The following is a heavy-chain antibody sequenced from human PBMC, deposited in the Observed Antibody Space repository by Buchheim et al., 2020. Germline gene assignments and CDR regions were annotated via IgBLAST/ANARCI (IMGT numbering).Heavy chain of an antibody. CDR3: ARVDYSNSYGMDV. Sequence: QLQLQESGSGLVKPSQTLSLTCAVSGGSISSGGYSWSWIRQPPGKGLEWIGYTYHSGSTYYNPSPKSRVPIPVDSPTNQLSLKLSSVTAADTAVYYCARVDYSNSYGMDVWGQGTT. J-gene: IGHJ6*02. CDR2: TYHSGST. D-gene: IGHD4-11*01. CDR1: GGSISSGGYS. V-gene: IGHV4-30-2*01.